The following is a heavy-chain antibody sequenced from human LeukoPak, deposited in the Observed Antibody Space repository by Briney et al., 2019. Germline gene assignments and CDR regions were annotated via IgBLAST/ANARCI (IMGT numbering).Heavy chain of an antibody. J-gene: IGHJ6*03. CDR3: ARALKGVRRRIAGDTTFEYYYYMDV. V-gene: IGHV3-7*01. Sequence: GGPLRLSCAASGFTFSSYWMSWVRQAPGKGLEWVANIKQDGSEKYYVDSVKGRFTISRDNAKNSLYLQMNSLRAEDTAVYYCARALKGVRRRIAGDTTFEYYYYMDVWGKGTTVTISS. CDR1: GFTFSSYW. CDR2: IKQDGSEK. D-gene: IGHD1-26*01.